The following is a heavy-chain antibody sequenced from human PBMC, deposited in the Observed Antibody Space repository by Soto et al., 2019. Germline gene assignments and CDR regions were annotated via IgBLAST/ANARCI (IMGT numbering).Heavy chain of an antibody. D-gene: IGHD2-21*02. Sequence: EVQLLESGGALVQPGGSLRLSCAASGFTFSRHAMSWVRQAPGKGLEWVSAITGSGGSTYYADSVKGRFPISRDNSKNTLYLQMNSLIAEDTAVYYCAKVMGAYVTQYYFDYWGQGTLVTVSS. V-gene: IGHV3-23*01. CDR1: GFTFSRHA. J-gene: IGHJ4*02. CDR2: ITGSGGST. CDR3: AKVMGAYVTQYYFDY.